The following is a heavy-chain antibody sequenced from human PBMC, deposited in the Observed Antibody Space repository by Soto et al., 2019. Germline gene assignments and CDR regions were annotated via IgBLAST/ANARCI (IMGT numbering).Heavy chain of an antibody. Sequence: LSLTCAVSGASIGTSNWWSWVRQAPGKGLEWVANIKEDGSQKWYVDSVKGRFTISRDNGKNSLYLQINSLRAEDTAVYYCARFYYDSSGYLPSPYYYYYGMDVWGQGTTVTVSS. V-gene: IGHV3-7*04. CDR3: ARFYYDSSGYLPSPYYYYYGMDV. CDR2: IKEDGSQK. D-gene: IGHD3-22*01. J-gene: IGHJ6*02. CDR1: GASIGTSNW.